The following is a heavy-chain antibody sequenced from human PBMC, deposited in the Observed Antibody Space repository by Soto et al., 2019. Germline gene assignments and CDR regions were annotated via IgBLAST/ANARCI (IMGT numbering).Heavy chain of an antibody. CDR1: GFTFSSYS. CDR3: ARVIWSGHSAY. CDR2: ISSSSRTI. V-gene: IGHV3-48*01. J-gene: IGHJ4*02. Sequence: EVQLVESGGGLVQPGGSLRLSCAASGFTFSSYSMNWVRQAPGKGLEWVSYISSSSRTIYYADSVKGRFTISRDNAKNSLYLQMNSLRAEDTAVYYCARVIWSGHSAYWGQGTLVTVSS. D-gene: IGHD3-3*01.